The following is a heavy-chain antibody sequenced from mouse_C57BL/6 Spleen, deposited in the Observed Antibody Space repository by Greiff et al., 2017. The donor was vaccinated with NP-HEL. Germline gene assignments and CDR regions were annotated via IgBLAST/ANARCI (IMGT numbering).Heavy chain of an antibody. Sequence: VQLQQPGAELVKPGASVKLSCKASGYTFTSYWMHWVKQSHGKSLEWIGYINPNNGGTSYNQKFKGKATLTVNKSSSTAYMELRSLTSEDSAVYYCAREGYYGNPMDYWGQGTSVTVSS. J-gene: IGHJ4*01. V-gene: IGHV1-22*01. D-gene: IGHD2-1*01. CDR2: INPNNGGT. CDR3: AREGYYGNPMDY. CDR1: GYTFTSYW.